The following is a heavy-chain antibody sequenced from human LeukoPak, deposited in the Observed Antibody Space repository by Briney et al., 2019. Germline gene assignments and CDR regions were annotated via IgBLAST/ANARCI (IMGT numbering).Heavy chain of an antibody. CDR3: ARLHKKGYYYMDV. J-gene: IGHJ6*03. Sequence: SETLSLTCTVSSDSISSSSYYWGWIRQPPGTGLEWIGTIYYSGSTYYNPSLKSRVTISVDTSKNQFSLKLSSVTAADTAVYYCARLHKKGYYYMDVWGKGTTVTISS. CDR2: IYYSGST. V-gene: IGHV4-39*01. CDR1: SDSISSSSYY.